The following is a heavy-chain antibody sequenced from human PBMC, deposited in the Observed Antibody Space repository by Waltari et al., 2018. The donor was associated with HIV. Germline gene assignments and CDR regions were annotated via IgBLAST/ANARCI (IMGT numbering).Heavy chain of an antibody. D-gene: IGHD6-13*01. Sequence: QLQLQESGPGLVKPSETLSLTCTVSGGSISSSSYYWGWIRQPPGKGLEWIGSIYYSGRTYYNPSLKSRVTISVDTSKIQFSLKLSSVTAADTAVYYCARQKAYSSHPVACDPWGQGTLVTVSS. CDR2: IYYSGRT. CDR1: GGSISSSSYY. J-gene: IGHJ5*02. CDR3: ARQKAYSSHPVACDP. V-gene: IGHV4-39*01.